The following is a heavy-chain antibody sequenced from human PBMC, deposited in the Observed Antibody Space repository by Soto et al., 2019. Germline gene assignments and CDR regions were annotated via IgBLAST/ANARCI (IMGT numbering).Heavy chain of an antibody. V-gene: IGHV3-30-3*01. Sequence: PGGSLRLSCAASGFTFSSYAMHWVRQAPGKGLEWVAVISYDGSNKYYADSVKGRFTISRDNSKNTLYLQMNSLRAEDTAVYYCARDLIAAAGSLPGADWFDPWRQGTLVTVSS. D-gene: IGHD6-13*01. CDR1: GFTFSSYA. CDR3: ARDLIAAAGSLPGADWFDP. J-gene: IGHJ5*02. CDR2: ISYDGSNK.